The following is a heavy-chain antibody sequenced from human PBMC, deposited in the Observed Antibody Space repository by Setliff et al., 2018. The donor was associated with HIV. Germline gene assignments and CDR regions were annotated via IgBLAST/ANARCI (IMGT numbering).Heavy chain of an antibody. J-gene: IGHJ6*04. CDR3: ARGKGVGGVVITGGLDV. D-gene: IGHD3-10*01. CDR1: GNSSHSYA. Sequence: SVKVSCKASGNSSHSYAFSWVRQAPGQGLEWMGGIIPLFGSANYAQKFQGRVTITADESTSTVYMELSSLTSEDTAVYYCARGKGVGGVVITGGLDVWGKGTTVTVSS. CDR2: IIPLFGSA. V-gene: IGHV1-69*13.